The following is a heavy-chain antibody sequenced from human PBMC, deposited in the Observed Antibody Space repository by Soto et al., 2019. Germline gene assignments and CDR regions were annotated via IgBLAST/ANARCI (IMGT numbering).Heavy chain of an antibody. V-gene: IGHV1-18*04. D-gene: IGHD3-10*01. J-gene: IGHJ4*02. Sequence: QVQLVQSGAEVKKPGASVKVSCKASGYTFTSYGISWVRQAPGQGLEWMRWISAYNGNTNYAQKLQGRATVSTDTATSTAYMELRSLRSDDTAVYHCTGDSRVLWFGELLVGYWGQGSLVAVFS. CDR1: GYTFTSYG. CDR3: TGDSRVLWFGELLVGY. CDR2: ISAYNGNT.